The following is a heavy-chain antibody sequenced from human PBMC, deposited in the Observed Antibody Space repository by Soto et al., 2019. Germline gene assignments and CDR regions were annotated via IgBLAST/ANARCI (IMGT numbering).Heavy chain of an antibody. Sequence: ASVKVSCKASGYTFTSYGISWVRQAPGQGLEWMGWISAYNSNTNYAQKLQGRVTMTTDTSTSTAYMELRSLRSDDTAVYYCAREESHSSGWYFDYWGQGTLVTVSS. J-gene: IGHJ4*02. CDR2: ISAYNSNT. V-gene: IGHV1-18*01. D-gene: IGHD6-19*01. CDR1: GYTFTSYG. CDR3: AREESHSSGWYFDY.